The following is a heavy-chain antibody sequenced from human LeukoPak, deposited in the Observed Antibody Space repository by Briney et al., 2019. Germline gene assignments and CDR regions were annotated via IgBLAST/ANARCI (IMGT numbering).Heavy chain of an antibody. V-gene: IGHV1-46*01. J-gene: IGHJ4*02. D-gene: IGHD6-13*01. CDR3: ARTWLRYSSSWHLDY. CDR1: GYTFTSYY. CDR2: INPSGGST. Sequence: ASVKVSCKASGYTFTSYYMHWVRQAPGQGLEWMGIINPSGGSTSYAQKFQGRVTMTRDTSTSTVYMELSSLRSEDTAVYYCARTWLRYSSSWHLDYWGQGTLVTVSS.